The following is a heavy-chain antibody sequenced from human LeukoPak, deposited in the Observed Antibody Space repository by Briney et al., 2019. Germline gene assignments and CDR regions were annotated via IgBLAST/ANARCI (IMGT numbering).Heavy chain of an antibody. Sequence: GGSPRLSCAASGFTFSNAWMSWVRQAPGKGLEWVGRIKSKTDGGTTDYAAPVKGRFTISRDDSKNTLYLQMNSLKTEDTAVYYCTTDEGSYVLRYFDWLLSTSGFDYWGQGTLVTVSS. CDR2: IKSKTDGGTT. D-gene: IGHD3-9*01. V-gene: IGHV3-15*01. CDR3: TTDEGSYVLRYFDWLLSTSGFDY. J-gene: IGHJ4*02. CDR1: GFTFSNAW.